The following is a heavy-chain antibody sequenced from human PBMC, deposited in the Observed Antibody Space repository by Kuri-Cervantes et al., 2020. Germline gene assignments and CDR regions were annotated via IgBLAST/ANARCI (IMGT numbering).Heavy chain of an antibody. D-gene: IGHD5-12*01. Sequence: ASVKVSCKASGYTFTSYDINWVRQATGQGLEWMGWMNPNSGNTGYAQKFQGRVTMTRNTPISTAYMELSSLRSEDTALYYCAKDSSPLLVATIAKTYYYYGMDVWGQGTTVTVSS. V-gene: IGHV1-8*01. J-gene: IGHJ6*02. CDR3: AKDSSPLLVATIAKTYYYYGMDV. CDR1: GYTFTSYD. CDR2: MNPNSGNT.